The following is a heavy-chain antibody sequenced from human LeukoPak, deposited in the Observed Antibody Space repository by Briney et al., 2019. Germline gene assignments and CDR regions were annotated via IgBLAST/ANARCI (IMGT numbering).Heavy chain of an antibody. Sequence: SETLSLTCAVYGGSFSGYYWSWIRQPPGKGLEWIGEINHSGSTNYNPSLKSRVTISVDTSKNQFSLKLSSVTAADTAVYYCARHEQTTVTTWINYWGQGTLVTVSS. CDR1: GGSFSGYY. J-gene: IGHJ4*02. V-gene: IGHV4-34*01. D-gene: IGHD4-17*01. CDR3: ARHEQTTVTTWINY. CDR2: INHSGST.